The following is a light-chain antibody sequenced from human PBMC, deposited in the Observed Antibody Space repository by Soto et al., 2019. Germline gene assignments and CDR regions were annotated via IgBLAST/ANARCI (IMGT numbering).Light chain of an antibody. Sequence: EIVMTQSPATLSVSLGDSATLSCRARQDVSRASLAWYQQKPGQAPRLLIYGAVSRATGSPDRFSGSGCGTDFRPTITRLEPEDFAVYYCHHYTSSLWTFAQGIRVEIK. CDR2: GAV. J-gene: IGKJ2*01. V-gene: IGKV3-20*01. CDR3: HHYTSSLWT. CDR1: QDVSRAS.